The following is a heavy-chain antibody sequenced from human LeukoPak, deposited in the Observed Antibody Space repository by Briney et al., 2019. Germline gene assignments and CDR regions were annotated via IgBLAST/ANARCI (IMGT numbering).Heavy chain of an antibody. D-gene: IGHD5-24*01. Sequence: SETLSLTCAVYGGSFSGYYWSWIRQPPGKGLEWIGEINHSGSTNYNPSLKSRVTISVDTSKNQFSLKLSSVTAADTAVYHCARVRRDGYNFSPKAARYFDYWGQGTLVTVSS. J-gene: IGHJ4*02. CDR2: INHSGST. V-gene: IGHV4-34*01. CDR1: GGSFSGYY. CDR3: ARVRRDGYNFSPKAARYFDY.